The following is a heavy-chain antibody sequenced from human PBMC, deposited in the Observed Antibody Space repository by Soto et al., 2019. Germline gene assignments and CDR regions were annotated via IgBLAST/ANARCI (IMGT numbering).Heavy chain of an antibody. CDR1: GYIFTTYG. V-gene: IGHV1-18*01. D-gene: IGHD1-1*01. CDR2: ISAHNGNT. CDR3: ARGRYGDY. Sequence: QVHLVQSGAEVKKPGASVKVSCKGSGYIFTTYGITWVREAPGQGLEWMGWISAHNGNTNSAQKLQGRVTVTRDTSTSTAYMELRNLRSDDSAVYYCARGRYGDYWGQGALVPVSS. J-gene: IGHJ4*02.